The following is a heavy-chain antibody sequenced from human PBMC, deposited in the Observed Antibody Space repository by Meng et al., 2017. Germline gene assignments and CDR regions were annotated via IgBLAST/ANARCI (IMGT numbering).Heavy chain of an antibody. CDR1: GFSLSTSGVG. D-gene: IGHD2/OR15-2a*01. V-gene: IGHV2-5*01. CDR3: AHSREVRTFYWFDP. CDR2: IYWYDDK. Sequence: QITLKQSGPTLVKPTQTLTLTCTFSGFSLSTSGVGVGWIRQPPGKALEWLALIYWYDDKRYSPSLKSRLTITKDTSKHQVVLTMTNMDPVDTATYYCAHSREVRTFYWFDPWGQGTLVTVSS. J-gene: IGHJ5*02.